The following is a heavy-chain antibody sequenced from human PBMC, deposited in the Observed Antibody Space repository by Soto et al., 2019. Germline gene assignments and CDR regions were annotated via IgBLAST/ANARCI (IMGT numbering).Heavy chain of an antibody. CDR2: INHSGST. CDR1: GGSFSGYY. J-gene: IGHJ4*02. Sequence: SETLSLTCAVYGGSFSGYYWSWIRQPPGKGLEWIGEINHSGSTNYNPSLKSRVTISVDTSKNQFSLKLSSVTAADTAVYYCARGHSMRTYYYGSGIAWGQGTLVTVSS. CDR3: ARGHSMRTYYYGSGIA. V-gene: IGHV4-34*01. D-gene: IGHD3-10*01.